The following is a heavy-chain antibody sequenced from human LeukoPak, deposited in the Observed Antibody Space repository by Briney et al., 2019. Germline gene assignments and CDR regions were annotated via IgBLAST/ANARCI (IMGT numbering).Heavy chain of an antibody. J-gene: IGHJ4*02. Sequence: GGSLRLSCAASGFTFISYAMHWVRRAPGKGLEWVAVISYDGGKKYYADSVKGRFTISRDNSKNTLYLQVNSLRAEDTAVYYCARDLTSVWYYLGYWGQGTLVVVSS. CDR1: GFTFISYA. CDR3: ARDLTSVWYYLGY. V-gene: IGHV3-30-3*01. CDR2: ISYDGGKK. D-gene: IGHD3-9*01.